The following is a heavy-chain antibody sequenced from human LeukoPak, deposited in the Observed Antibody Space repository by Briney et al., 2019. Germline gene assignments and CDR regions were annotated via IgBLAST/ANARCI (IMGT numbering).Heavy chain of an antibody. J-gene: IGHJ6*03. Sequence: SETLSLTCTVSGGSISTYYWSWIRQPPGKGLEWIGYMYTSGSTNYNPSVKSRATISVDTFKNQFSLKLSSVTAADTAVYYCARLGIPGTDYYYYYMDVWGKGTTVTVSS. CDR3: ARLGIPGTDYYYYYMDV. CDR2: MYTSGST. CDR1: GGSISTYY. D-gene: IGHD1-20*01. V-gene: IGHV4-4*09.